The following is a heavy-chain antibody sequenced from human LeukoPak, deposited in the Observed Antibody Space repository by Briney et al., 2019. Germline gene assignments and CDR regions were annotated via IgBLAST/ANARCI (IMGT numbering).Heavy chain of an antibody. CDR3: ARAPPPGYLSTYYFDY. CDR1: GGSISSYY. CDR2: IYYSGST. V-gene: IGHV4-59*01. D-gene: IGHD1-1*01. J-gene: IGHJ4*02. Sequence: SETPSLTCTVSGGSISSYYWSWIRQPPRKGLEWIGYIYYSGSTNYNPSLKSRVTISVDTSKNQFSLKLSSVTAADTAVYYCARAPPPGYLSTYYFDYWGQGTLVTVSS.